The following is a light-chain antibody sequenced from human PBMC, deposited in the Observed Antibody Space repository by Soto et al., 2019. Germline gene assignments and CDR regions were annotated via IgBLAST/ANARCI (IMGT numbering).Light chain of an antibody. Sequence: QSALTQPASVSGSHGQSITISCTGTSSDIGAYNSVSWYQQHPGKAPKLMIYEVSNRPSGVSNRFSASKSGNTASLTISGLQAEDEADYYCSSRTTSNPYVFGTGTKVTVL. CDR1: SSDIGAYNS. J-gene: IGLJ1*01. CDR3: SSRTTSNPYV. CDR2: EVS. V-gene: IGLV2-14*01.